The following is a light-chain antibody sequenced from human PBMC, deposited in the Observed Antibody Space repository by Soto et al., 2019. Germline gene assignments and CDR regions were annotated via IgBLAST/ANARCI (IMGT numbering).Light chain of an antibody. V-gene: IGKV1-5*03. CDR1: QSINNW. CDR2: EAS. Sequence: DIQMTQSPSTLSASVGDRVTITCRASQSINNWLAWYQQKPGKAPKLLIYEASSLLSGVPSRFSGDGSGTEFNLPISSLQPDDFADYYCEQYDSDSSTFGQGTKLDI. J-gene: IGKJ2*01. CDR3: EQYDSDSST.